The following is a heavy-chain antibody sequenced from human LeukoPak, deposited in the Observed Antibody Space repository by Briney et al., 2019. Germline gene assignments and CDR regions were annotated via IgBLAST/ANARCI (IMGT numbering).Heavy chain of an antibody. V-gene: IGHV4-4*07. CDR3: ARDVLWMSGVWFFDL. CDR2: VCTSGIT. CDR1: GGSITNDY. Sequence: SETLSLTCTVSGGSITNDYWSWIRQPPGKGLEWIGRVCTSGITNYNPSLESRITISLDTSKKQFSLRLTSVTAADTAVYYCARDVLWMSGVWFFDLWGRGTLVTVSS. J-gene: IGHJ2*01. D-gene: IGHD3-10*01.